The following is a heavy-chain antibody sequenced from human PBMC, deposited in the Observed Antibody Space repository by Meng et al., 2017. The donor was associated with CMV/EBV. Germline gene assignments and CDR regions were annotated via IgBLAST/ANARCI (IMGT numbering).Heavy chain of an antibody. CDR3: ARGSRYGDRRTSMYDAFDI. CDR2: INSDGSSK. CDR1: GFTFSSYW. Sequence: ESLKISFAASGFTFSSYWMHWVRPAPGKGLVWVSRINSDGSSKSYADSVKGRFTISRDNAKNTLYLQMNSLRAEDTAVYYCARGSRYGDRRTSMYDAFDIWGQGTMVTVSS. J-gene: IGHJ3*02. V-gene: IGHV3-74*01. D-gene: IGHD4-17*01.